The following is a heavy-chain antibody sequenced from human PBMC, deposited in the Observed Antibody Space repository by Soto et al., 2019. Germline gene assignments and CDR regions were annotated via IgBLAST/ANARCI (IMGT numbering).Heavy chain of an antibody. V-gene: IGHV1-69*01. CDR3: AVGKGGSSSYWDSYGMYV. CDR2: IIPSFGTA. J-gene: IGHJ6*02. D-gene: IGHD2-8*02. CDR1: GGTFSSYA. Sequence: QVQLVQSGAEVKKPGSSVKVSCKASGGTFSSYAISWVRQAPGQGLEWMGGIIPSFGTANYAQKFQGRVTITADEAQSTAYMELRSLRSENTAVYYCAVGKGGSSSYWDSYGMYVWGQGNTVTVSS.